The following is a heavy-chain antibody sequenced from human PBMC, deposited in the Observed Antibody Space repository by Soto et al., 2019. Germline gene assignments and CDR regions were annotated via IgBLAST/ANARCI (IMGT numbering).Heavy chain of an antibody. CDR3: AGRCDGTHSLAHFHX. D-gene: IGHD2-21*01. V-gene: IGHV1-69*06. J-gene: IGHJ4*02. CDR2: IIPIFGTP. Sequence: ASVKVSCNASGGTFNNYVINWVRQAPGQGLEWMAVIIPIFGTPNYAQKFQGRVTITSDKSTSTAYMELNSLRSEDTAVYYCAGRCDGTHSLAHFHXWGQGTLVTVSX. CDR1: GGTFNNYV.